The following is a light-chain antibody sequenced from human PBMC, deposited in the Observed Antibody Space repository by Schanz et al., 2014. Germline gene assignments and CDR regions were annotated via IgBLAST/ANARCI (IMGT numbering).Light chain of an antibody. CDR1: SSDVGSYNL. CDR3: SSYTSSSPWV. CDR2: DVN. Sequence: QSALTQPASVSGSPGQSITISCTGTSSDVGSYNLVSWYQQHPGKAPKLMIFDVNKRPSGVPDRFSGSKSGNTASLTVSGLQAEDEADYYCSSYTSSSPWVFGGGTKLTVL. J-gene: IGLJ3*02. V-gene: IGLV2-14*02.